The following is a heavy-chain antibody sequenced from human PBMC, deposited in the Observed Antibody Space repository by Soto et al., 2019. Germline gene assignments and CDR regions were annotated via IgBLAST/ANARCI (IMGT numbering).Heavy chain of an antibody. D-gene: IGHD3-22*01. J-gene: IGHJ4*02. Sequence: GRSLRLSCAASGFNIGASNLQWVRQASGKGLEWLGRIGSKGETYATTYAASVKGRFTISRDDSKKTAYLQMNNLESEDTAVYDCSRDDYDWFFNCGRGTLVTVSS. CDR2: IGSKGETYAT. CDR3: SRDDYDWFFN. CDR1: GFNIGASN. V-gene: IGHV3-73*01.